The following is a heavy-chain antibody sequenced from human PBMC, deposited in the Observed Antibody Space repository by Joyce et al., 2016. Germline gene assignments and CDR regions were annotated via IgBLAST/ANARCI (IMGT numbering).Heavy chain of an antibody. D-gene: IGHD1-26*01. CDR3: ARSSSYCLEY. J-gene: IGHJ4*02. CDR2: IDLGESP. V-gene: IGHV4-4*02. Sequence: QVQLQESGPGLLKPSGTLSLTCAVSGAYIRNGYWWSWVRPPPGKGLEWIGEIDLGESPNDNPSLKSRVSISVDKAKNRFSLNVNSVTAADTAVYYCARSSSYCLEYWGQGILVTVSS. CDR1: GAYIRNGYW.